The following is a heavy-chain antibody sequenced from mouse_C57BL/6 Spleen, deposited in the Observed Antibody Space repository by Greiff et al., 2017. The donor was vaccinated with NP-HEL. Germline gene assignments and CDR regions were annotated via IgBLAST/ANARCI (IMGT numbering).Heavy chain of an antibody. CDR1: GFSFNTYA. CDR2: IRSKSNNYAT. J-gene: IGHJ1*03. CDR3: VRQDSNYGWYFDV. V-gene: IGHV10-1*01. D-gene: IGHD2-5*01. Sequence: EVQLVESGGGLVQPKGSLKLSCAASGFSFNTYAMNWVRQAPGKGLEWVARIRSKSNNYATYYADSVKDRFTISRDDSESMLYLQMNNLKTEDTAMYYCVRQDSNYGWYFDVWGTGTTVTVSS.